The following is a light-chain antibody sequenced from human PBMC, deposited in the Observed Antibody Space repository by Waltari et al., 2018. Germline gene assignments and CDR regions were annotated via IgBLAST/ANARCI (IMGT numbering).Light chain of an antibody. Sequence: DNQMYQSPSSLSASVGDRVTITCRASQDIASFLAWFQQKPGEGPKLLLYSAAALETGVTSRFSGRGSGTEFTLTISSLQPEDVATYYCQKYNVAPFTFGPGTKVDI. V-gene: IGKV1-27*01. CDR2: SAA. J-gene: IGKJ3*01. CDR1: QDIASF. CDR3: QKYNVAPFT.